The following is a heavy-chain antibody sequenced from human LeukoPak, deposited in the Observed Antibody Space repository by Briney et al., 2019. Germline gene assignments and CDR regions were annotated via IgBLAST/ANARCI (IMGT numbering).Heavy chain of an antibody. D-gene: IGHD3-22*01. V-gene: IGHV3-11*03. J-gene: IGHJ4*02. CDR3: ASGSGYMP. CDR1: GFTFSDYQ. Sequence: PGGSLRLSCAASGFTFSDYQMSWIRKAPGKGLEWVSYISSSSSYTYYADSVKGRFTISRDNAKNSLCLQMNSLRAEDTAVYCCASGSGYMPGGQGTLVTVSS. CDR2: ISSSSSYT.